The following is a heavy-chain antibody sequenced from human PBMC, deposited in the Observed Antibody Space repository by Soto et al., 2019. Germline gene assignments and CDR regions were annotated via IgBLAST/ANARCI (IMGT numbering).Heavy chain of an antibody. CDR2: IIPIFGTA. V-gene: IGHV1-69*13. Sequence: SVKVSCKASGVTFSSYAISWVRQAPGQGLEWMGGIIPIFGTANYAQKFQGRVTITADESTSTAYMELSSLRSEDTAVYYCARDGAQGKERQFDYWGQGTLVTVSS. J-gene: IGHJ4*02. CDR3: ARDGAQGKERQFDY. CDR1: GVTFSSYA.